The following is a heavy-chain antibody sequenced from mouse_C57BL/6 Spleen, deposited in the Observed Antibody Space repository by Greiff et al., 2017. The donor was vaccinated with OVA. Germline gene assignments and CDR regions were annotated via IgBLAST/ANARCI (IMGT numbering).Heavy chain of an antibody. CDR3: AREREARYGSSPFAY. J-gene: IGHJ3*01. CDR1: GFSLTSYG. D-gene: IGHD1-1*01. V-gene: IGHV2-2*01. CDR2: IWRGGST. Sequence: QVQLQQSGPGLVQPSQSLSITCTVSGFSLTSYGVHWVRQSPGKGLEWLGVIWRGGSTDYNAAFISRLSISKDNSKSQVFFKMNSLQADDTAIYYCAREREARYGSSPFAYWGQGTLVTVSA.